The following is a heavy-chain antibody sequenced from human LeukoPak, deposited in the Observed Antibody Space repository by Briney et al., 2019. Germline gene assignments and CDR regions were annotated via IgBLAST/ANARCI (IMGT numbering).Heavy chain of an antibody. Sequence: KFQGRVTITRDTSASTAYMELSSLRSEDTAVYYCASLQDYYDSGGYGWFDPWGQGTLVTVSS. CDR3: ASLQDYYDSGGYGWFDP. V-gene: IGHV1-3*01. D-gene: IGHD3-22*01. J-gene: IGHJ5*02.